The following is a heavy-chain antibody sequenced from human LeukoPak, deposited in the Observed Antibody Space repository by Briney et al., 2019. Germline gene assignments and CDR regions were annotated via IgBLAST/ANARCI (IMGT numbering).Heavy chain of an antibody. Sequence: PGGSLRLSCAASGYMFSDYYMSWIRQAPEKGLEWLSYISHSGSTIYYADSVKGRFTISRDNAKNSLYLQMNSLRAEDTAVYYCAKDIISGYQTPDYWGQGTLVTVSS. J-gene: IGHJ4*02. V-gene: IGHV3-11*04. CDR1: GYMFSDYY. CDR2: ISHSGSTI. CDR3: AKDIISGYQTPDY. D-gene: IGHD2-15*01.